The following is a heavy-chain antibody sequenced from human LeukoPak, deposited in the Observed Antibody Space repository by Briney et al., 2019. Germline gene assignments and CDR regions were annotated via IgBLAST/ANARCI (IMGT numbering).Heavy chain of an antibody. CDR1: GYTFTGYY. Sequence: GASVKVSCKASGYTFTGYYMHWARQAPGQGLEWMGWNNPNSGGTNYAQKFQGRVTMTRDTSISTAYMELSRLRSDDTAVYYCARDPHYYDSSGYYYEAYYYGMDVWGQGTTVTVSS. D-gene: IGHD3-22*01. CDR2: NNPNSGGT. CDR3: ARDPHYYDSSGYYYEAYYYGMDV. J-gene: IGHJ6*02. V-gene: IGHV1-2*02.